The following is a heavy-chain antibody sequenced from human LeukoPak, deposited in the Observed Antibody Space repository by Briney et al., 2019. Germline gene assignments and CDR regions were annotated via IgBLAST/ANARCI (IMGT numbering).Heavy chain of an antibody. CDR3: ARTGYYAQYFDY. CDR1: GGSFSGYY. J-gene: IGHJ4*02. D-gene: IGHD3-9*01. V-gene: IGHV4-34*01. Sequence: SETLSLTCAVSGGSFSGYYWSWIRQSPGKGLEWIGEINHSGSTNYNPSLKSRVTISVDTSKNQFSLKLSSVTAADTAVYYCARTGYYAQYFDYWGQGTLVTVSS. CDR2: INHSGST.